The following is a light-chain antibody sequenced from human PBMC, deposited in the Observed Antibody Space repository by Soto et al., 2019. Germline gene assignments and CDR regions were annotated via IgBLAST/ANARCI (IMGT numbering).Light chain of an antibody. CDR1: SNDVGAYDY. Sequence: QSALTQPPSASGSPGQSVTISCTGTSNDVGAYDYVSWYQQHPGKAPELIIYEANQRPSGVPDRFSGSKSGNTASLTVSGLQAEDEADYYCNSYSGRSNFVGLGTGTKVTVL. CDR3: NSYSGRSNFVG. J-gene: IGLJ1*01. CDR2: EAN. V-gene: IGLV2-8*01.